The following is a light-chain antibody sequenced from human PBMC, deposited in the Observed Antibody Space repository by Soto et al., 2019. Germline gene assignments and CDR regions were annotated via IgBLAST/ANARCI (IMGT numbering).Light chain of an antibody. CDR2: DVS. CDR1: SSDVGSYNY. Sequence: QSALTQPASVSGSPGQSITISCTGTSSDVGSYNYVSWYQQYPGKAPKLMIYDVSHRPSGVSNRFSGSKSGNTASLTIAGLQAEDEADYYCSSYTSSSTLGVFGGGTKVTVL. V-gene: IGLV2-14*01. CDR3: SSYTSSSTLGV. J-gene: IGLJ2*01.